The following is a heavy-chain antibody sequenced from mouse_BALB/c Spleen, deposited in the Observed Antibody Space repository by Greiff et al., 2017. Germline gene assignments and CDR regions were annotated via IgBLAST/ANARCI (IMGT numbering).Heavy chain of an antibody. CDR2: IDPSDSET. Sequence: QVQLQQSGPQLVRPGASVKISCKASGYSFTSYWMHWVKQRPGQGLEWIGMIDPSDSETRLNQKFKDKATLTVDKSSSTAYMQLSSPTSEDSAVYYCARSNYGSSYAMDYWGQGTSVTVSS. D-gene: IGHD1-1*01. CDR3: ARSNYGSSYAMDY. V-gene: IGHV1S127*01. J-gene: IGHJ4*01. CDR1: GYSFTSYW.